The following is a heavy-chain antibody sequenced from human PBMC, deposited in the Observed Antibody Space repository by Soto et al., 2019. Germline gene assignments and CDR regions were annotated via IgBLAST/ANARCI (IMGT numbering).Heavy chain of an antibody. V-gene: IGHV1-46*01. Sequence: VASVKVSCKASGYTFTSYYMHWVRQAPGQGLEWMGIINPSGGSTSYAQKFQGRVTMTRDTSTSTVYMELSSLRSEDTAVYYCARGSTSSIAARPDYYYYYGMDVWGQGTTVTVSS. CDR3: ARGSTSSIAARPDYYYYYGMDV. CDR2: INPSGGST. J-gene: IGHJ6*02. CDR1: GYTFTSYY. D-gene: IGHD6-6*01.